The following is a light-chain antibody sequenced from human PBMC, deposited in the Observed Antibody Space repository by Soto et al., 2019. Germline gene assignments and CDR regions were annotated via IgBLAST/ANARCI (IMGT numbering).Light chain of an antibody. CDR2: DTS. Sequence: EIVVTQSPATLSVSPGERVTLSCRASQSVSSSLAWYQQRPGQAPRLLIYDTSTRAPGIAARFSGSGSGTEFTLTISSLKSEDVAVYYCQQYVHWPPGTFGQGTKVDIK. V-gene: IGKV3-15*01. CDR3: QQYVHWPPGT. CDR1: QSVSSS. J-gene: IGKJ1*01.